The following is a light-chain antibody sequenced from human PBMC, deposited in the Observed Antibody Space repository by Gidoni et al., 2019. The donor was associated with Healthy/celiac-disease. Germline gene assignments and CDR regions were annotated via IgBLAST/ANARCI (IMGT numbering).Light chain of an antibody. CDR2: GAS. CDR3: QQYGSSPPIT. V-gene: IGKV3-20*01. CDR1: QSVSSSY. J-gene: IGKJ5*01. Sequence: EIVLTQSPGTLSSSPGERATLSCMASQSVSSSYLAWYQQKPGQAPRLLIYGASSRATGIPDRFSGSGSGTDFTLTISRLEPEDFAVYYCQQYGSSPPITFGQGTRLEIK.